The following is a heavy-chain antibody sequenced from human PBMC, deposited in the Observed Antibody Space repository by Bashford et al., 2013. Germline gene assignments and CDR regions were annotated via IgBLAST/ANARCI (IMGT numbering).Heavy chain of an antibody. Sequence: GGSLRLSCAASGFTFSSYGMHWVHQAPGKGLEWVALIWYDGSIKHYADSVKGRFTISRDNSKNTLYLQMTSLRAEDTAVYYCARDRRDQHYYYGMDVWGQGTTVTVSS. V-gene: IGHV3-33*01. CDR2: IWYDGSIK. CDR1: GFTFSSYG. J-gene: IGHJ6*02. CDR3: ARDRRDQHYYYGMDV.